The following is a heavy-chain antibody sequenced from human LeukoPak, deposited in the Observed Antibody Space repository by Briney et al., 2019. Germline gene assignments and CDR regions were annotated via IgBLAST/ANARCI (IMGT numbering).Heavy chain of an antibody. CDR2: IGTAGDT. CDR1: GFTFSSYA. V-gene: IGHV3-13*01. D-gene: IGHD3-22*01. CDR3: ARDNRRYDSSGYYYGDGAFDI. J-gene: IGHJ3*02. Sequence: GGSLRLSCAASGFTFSSYAMHWVRQATGKGLEWVSAIGTAGDTYYPGSVKGRFTISRENAKNSLYLQMNSLRAGDTAVYYCARDNRRYDSSGYYYGDGAFDIWGQGTMVTVSS.